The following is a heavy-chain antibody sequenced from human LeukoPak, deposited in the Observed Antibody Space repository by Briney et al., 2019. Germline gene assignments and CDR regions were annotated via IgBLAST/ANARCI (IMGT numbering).Heavy chain of an antibody. J-gene: IGHJ6*02. CDR3: ARSKAITAFFGMDV. Sequence: PGGSLRLSCAASGFTFSDYPMHWVRQAPGKGLEWVAVIAYGGNSTHNADSLKGRFTIYRDNSRDTLYLKINSLPPEDTALYYWARSKAITAFFGMDVCGQGTTIIVSS. V-gene: IGHV3-30*03. CDR2: IAYGGNST. CDR1: GFTFSDYP. D-gene: IGHD1-14*01.